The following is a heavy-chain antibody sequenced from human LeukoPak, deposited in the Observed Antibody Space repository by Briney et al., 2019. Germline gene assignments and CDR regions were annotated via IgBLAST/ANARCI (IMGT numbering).Heavy chain of an antibody. CDR3: ASTYCSGGSCSFDY. CDR2: IYHSGST. D-gene: IGHD2-15*01. CDR1: GGSISSGGYS. Sequence: PSETLSLTCAVSGGSISSGGYSWSWIRQPPEKGLEWIGYIYHSGSTYYNPSLKSRVTISADRSKNQFSLKLSSVTAADTAVYYCASTYCSGGSCSFDYWGQGTLVTVSS. V-gene: IGHV4-30-2*01. J-gene: IGHJ4*02.